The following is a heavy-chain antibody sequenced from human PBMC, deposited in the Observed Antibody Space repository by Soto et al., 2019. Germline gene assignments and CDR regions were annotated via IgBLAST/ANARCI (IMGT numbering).Heavy chain of an antibody. V-gene: IGHV3-23*01. D-gene: IGHD2-8*01. J-gene: IGHJ3*02. CDR1: GFTFSSYA. CDR3: AKEGPGYCTNGVCFLDAFDI. Sequence: EVQLLESGGGLVQPGGSLRLSCAASGFTFSSYAMSWVRQAPGKGLEWVSAISGSGGSTYYADSGKGRFTISRDNSKNTLYLQMNSLRAEDTAVYYCAKEGPGYCTNGVCFLDAFDIWGQGTMVTVSS. CDR2: ISGSGGST.